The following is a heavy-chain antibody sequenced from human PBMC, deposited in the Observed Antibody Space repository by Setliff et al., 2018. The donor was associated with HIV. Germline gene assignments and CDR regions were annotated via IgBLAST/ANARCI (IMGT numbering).Heavy chain of an antibody. CDR1: GGSVTSYY. V-gene: IGHV4-59*02. CDR2: IYHTGIT. CDR3: ARGSWKDGAHGYFFDY. J-gene: IGHJ4*02. D-gene: IGHD1-1*01. Sequence: PSETLSLTCTVSGGSVTSYYWSWIRQSPEKGLEWIGYIYHTGITKYNPSLTSRLSTSIDTSKNQFSLSLTSVTAADTAVCYCARGSWKDGAHGYFFDYWGQGTLVTVSS.